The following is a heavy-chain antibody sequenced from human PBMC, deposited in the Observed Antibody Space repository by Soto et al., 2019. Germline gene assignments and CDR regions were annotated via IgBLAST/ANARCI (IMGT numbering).Heavy chain of an antibody. Sequence: QVQLQESGPGLVKPSQTLSLTCTVSGGSISSGDYYWSWIRQHPGKGLEWIGYIHYSGSTNYNPSLTSRPSILVDTSKNQFSLKLTSVTAADTAVYYCARARLSYQGRGYYFDYWGQGTLVTVSS. CDR2: IHYSGST. CDR3: ARARLSYQGRGYYFDY. J-gene: IGHJ4*02. V-gene: IGHV4-31*03. D-gene: IGHD2-2*01. CDR1: GGSISSGDYY.